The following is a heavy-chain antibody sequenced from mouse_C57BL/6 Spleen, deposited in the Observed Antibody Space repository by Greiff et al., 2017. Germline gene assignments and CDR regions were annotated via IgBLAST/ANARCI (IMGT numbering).Heavy chain of an antibody. CDR3: GRQANWAYCFDY. Sequence: QVQLQQPGAELVRPGSSVKLSCKASGYTFTSYWMDWVKQRPGQGLEWIGNIYPSDSDTHYNQKFTDKATLTVDKSSSTAYMQLSSLTSEDSAVYYCGRQANWAYCFDYWGQGTTLTVSS. CDR2: IYPSDSDT. D-gene: IGHD4-1*01. V-gene: IGHV1-61*01. J-gene: IGHJ2*01. CDR1: GYTFTSYW.